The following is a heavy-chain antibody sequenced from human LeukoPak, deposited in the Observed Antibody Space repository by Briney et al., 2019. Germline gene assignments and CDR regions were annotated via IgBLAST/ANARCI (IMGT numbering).Heavy chain of an antibody. D-gene: IGHD3-22*01. J-gene: IGHJ4*02. CDR2: LNREDDEA. CDR1: GYTLTDFS. CDR3: ATLDSYYDNSGRPLVPD. Sequence: ASVKVSCNISGYTLTDFSMHWVRQAPGKGLEWMGGLNREDDEAIYAPHFQGRVTVTEDTSTDTAYMELSSLRSEDTAVYYCATLDSYYDNSGRPLVPDWGQGTLVTVSS. V-gene: IGHV1-24*01.